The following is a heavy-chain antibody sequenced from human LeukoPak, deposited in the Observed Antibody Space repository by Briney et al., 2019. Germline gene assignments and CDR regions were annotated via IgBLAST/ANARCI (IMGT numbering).Heavy chain of an antibody. D-gene: IGHD2-15*01. CDR1: GFTFSNAW. V-gene: IGHV3-15*01. Sequence: GGSLRLSCAASGFTFSNAWMSWVRQAPGKGLEWVGRIKSKTEGGTTDYAAPVKGRFTISRDDSKNTLYLQMNSLKTEDTAVYYCIPYCSGGSCYPYYYYYMDVWGKGTTVTVSS. CDR3: IPYCSGGSCYPYYYYYMDV. J-gene: IGHJ6*03. CDR2: IKSKTEGGTT.